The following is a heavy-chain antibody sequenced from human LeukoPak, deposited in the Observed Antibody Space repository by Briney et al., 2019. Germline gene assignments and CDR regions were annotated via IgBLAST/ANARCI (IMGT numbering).Heavy chain of an antibody. J-gene: IGHJ4*02. V-gene: IGHV3-23*01. CDR3: AKNGGSSITSWFDY. CDR2: IGGSGGST. CDR1: GFTFSSYA. D-gene: IGHD2-2*01. Sequence: PGGSLRLSCAASGFTFSSYAMSWVRQAPGKGLEWVSSIGGSGGSTYYADSVKGRFTISRDNSKNTLYLQMNSLRAEDTAVYYCAKNGGSSITSWFDYWGQGTLVTVSS.